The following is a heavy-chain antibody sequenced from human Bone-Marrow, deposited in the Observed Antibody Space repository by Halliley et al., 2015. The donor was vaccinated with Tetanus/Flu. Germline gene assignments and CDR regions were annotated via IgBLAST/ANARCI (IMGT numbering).Heavy chain of an antibody. Sequence: SLRLSCSASGFTFNMYAMHWVRQAPGKGLESVSSITSNAESTYYTDSVKDRFTISRDNSKNTLYLQMSSLRPEDTAVYYCEKGGATLLFAFDIWGQGTVVTVSS. CDR3: EKGGATLLFAFDI. J-gene: IGHJ3*02. CDR1: GFTFNMYA. V-gene: IGHV3-64D*09. CDR2: ITSNAEST. D-gene: IGHD1-26*01.